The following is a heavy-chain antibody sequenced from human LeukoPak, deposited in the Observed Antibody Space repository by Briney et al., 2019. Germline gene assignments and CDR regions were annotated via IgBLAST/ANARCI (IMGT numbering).Heavy chain of an antibody. CDR1: GFTFSSYG. Sequence: PGGSLRLSCAASGFTFSSYGMHWVRQAPSKGLEWVAVIWYDGSNKYYADSVKGRFTISRDNSKNTLYLQMNSLRAEDTAVYYCARDRAVAGYYYYYGMDVWGQGTTVTVSS. J-gene: IGHJ6*02. CDR2: IWYDGSNK. CDR3: ARDRAVAGYYYYYGMDV. V-gene: IGHV3-33*01. D-gene: IGHD6-19*01.